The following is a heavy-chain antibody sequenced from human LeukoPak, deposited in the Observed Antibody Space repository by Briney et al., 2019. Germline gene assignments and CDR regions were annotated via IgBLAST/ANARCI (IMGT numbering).Heavy chain of an antibody. CDR1: RFTFSNAW. D-gene: IGHD3-22*01. Sequence: GRSLRLPCAASRFTFSNAWMNWVHQAPGKGLEWVGRIKSKVDGETTDYAAPVKGRFTISRDDSKNTLYLQMNSLKTEDTAVYYCTTVDPQYYYDSSGYYFDYWGQGTLVTVSS. J-gene: IGHJ4*02. CDR2: IKSKVDGETT. V-gene: IGHV3-15*01. CDR3: TTVDPQYYYDSSGYYFDY.